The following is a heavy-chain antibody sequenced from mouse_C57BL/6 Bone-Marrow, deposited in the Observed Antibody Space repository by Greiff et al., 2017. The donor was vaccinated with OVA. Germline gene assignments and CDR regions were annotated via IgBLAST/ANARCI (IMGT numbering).Heavy chain of an antibody. CDR3: APITTVVAPHWYFDV. CDR2: IYPGDGDT. V-gene: IGHV1-82*01. D-gene: IGHD1-1*01. J-gene: IGHJ1*03. Sequence: VQLVESGPELVKPGASVKISCKASGYAFSSSWMNWVKQRPGKGLEWIGRIYPGDGDTNYNGKFKGKATLTADKSSSTAYMQLSSLTSEDSAVYFCAPITTVVAPHWYFDVWGTGTTVTVSS. CDR1: GYAFSSSW.